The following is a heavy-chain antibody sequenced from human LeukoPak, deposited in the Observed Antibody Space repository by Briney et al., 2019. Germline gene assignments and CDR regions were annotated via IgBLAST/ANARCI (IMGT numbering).Heavy chain of an antibody. Sequence: PGRSLRLSCAASGFTFSSYGMHWVRQAPGKGLEWVAVISYDGSNKYYADSVKGRFTISRDNSKNTLYLQMNSLRAEDTAVYYCVGGYLYYYGMDVWGQGTTVTVSS. D-gene: IGHD3-22*01. V-gene: IGHV3-30*03. CDR2: ISYDGSNK. J-gene: IGHJ6*02. CDR1: GFTFSSYG. CDR3: VGGYLYYYGMDV.